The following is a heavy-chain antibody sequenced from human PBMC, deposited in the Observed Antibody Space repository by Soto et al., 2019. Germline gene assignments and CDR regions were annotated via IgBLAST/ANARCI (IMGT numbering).Heavy chain of an antibody. CDR2: IKQDGSEK. CDR3: ARDPSVVAAAGIYYYYYGMDV. J-gene: IGHJ6*02. CDR1: GFTFSSYW. D-gene: IGHD6-13*01. V-gene: IGHV3-7*01. Sequence: EVQLVESGGGLVQPGGSLRLSCAASGFTFSSYWMSWVRQAPGKGLEWVANIKQDGSEKYYVDSVKGRFTISRDNAKNSLYLQMNRLRAEDTAVYYCARDPSVVAAAGIYYYYYGMDVWGQGTTVTVSS.